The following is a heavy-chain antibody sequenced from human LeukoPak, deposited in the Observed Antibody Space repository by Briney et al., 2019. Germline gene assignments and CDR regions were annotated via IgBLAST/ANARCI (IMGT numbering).Heavy chain of an antibody. Sequence: GGSLRLSCAASGFTFDDYGMSWVRQAPGKGLEWVSGINWNGGSTGYADSVKGRFTISRDNAKNTLYMQMNSLRAEDTAVYYCAKAPPPYCSGGSCFDAFDIWGQGTMVTVSS. D-gene: IGHD2-15*01. J-gene: IGHJ3*02. CDR2: INWNGGST. CDR1: GFTFDDYG. V-gene: IGHV3-20*04. CDR3: AKAPPPYCSGGSCFDAFDI.